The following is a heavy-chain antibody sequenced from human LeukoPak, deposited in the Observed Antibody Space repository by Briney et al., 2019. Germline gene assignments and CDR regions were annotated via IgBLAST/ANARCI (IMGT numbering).Heavy chain of an antibody. D-gene: IGHD2-21*02. J-gene: IGHJ3*02. CDR3: ARAGNCGGDCYSRYAFDI. CDR1: GFTFSSYA. CDR2: ISSNGGST. Sequence: GGSLRLSCAASGFTFSSYAMHWVRQAQGKGLEYVSAISSNGGSTYYANSVKGRFTISRDNSKNTLYLQMGSLRAEDMAVYYCARAGNCGGDCYSRYAFDIWGQGTMVTVSS. V-gene: IGHV3-64*01.